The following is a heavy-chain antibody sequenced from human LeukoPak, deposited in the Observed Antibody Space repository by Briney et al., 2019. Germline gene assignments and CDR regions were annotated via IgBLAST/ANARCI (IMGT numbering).Heavy chain of an antibody. J-gene: IGHJ6*02. CDR1: GFTFSSYS. CDR3: ARDTGYSNYEFYYYYGMDV. CDR2: ISSSSSYI. D-gene: IGHD4-11*01. V-gene: IGHV3-21*01. Sequence: GGSLRLSCAASGFTFSSYSMNWVRQAPGKGLEWVSSISSSSSYIYYADSVKGRFTISRDNAKNSLYLQMNSLRAEDTAVYYCARDTGYSNYEFYYYYGMDVWGQGTTVTVSS.